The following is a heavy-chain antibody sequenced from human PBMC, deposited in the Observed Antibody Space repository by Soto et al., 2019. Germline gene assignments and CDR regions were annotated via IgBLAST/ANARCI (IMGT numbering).Heavy chain of an antibody. V-gene: IGHV3-21*01. CDR1: GFTFSSYS. J-gene: IGHJ6*02. CDR2: ISSSSSYI. D-gene: IGHD6-19*01. Sequence: PGGSLRLSCAASGFTFSSYSMNWVRQAPGRGLEWVSSISSSSSYIYYADSVKGRFTISRDNAKNSLYLQMNSLRAEDTAVYYCASAYSSGWYHTYYYYYGMDVCGQGTTVTVSS. CDR3: ASAYSSGWYHTYYYYYGMDV.